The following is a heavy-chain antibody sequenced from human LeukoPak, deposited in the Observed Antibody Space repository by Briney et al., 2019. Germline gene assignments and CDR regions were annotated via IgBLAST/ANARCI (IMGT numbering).Heavy chain of an antibody. J-gene: IGHJ3*02. V-gene: IGHV4-30-2*01. CDR2: IYHSGST. Sequence: PSETLSLTCTVSGGSISSGGYYWSWIRQPPGKGLEWIGYIYHSGSTYYNPSLKSRVTISVDRSKNQFSLKLSSVTAADTAVYYCARVRNLKSAFDIWGQGTMVTVSS. D-gene: IGHD1-14*01. CDR1: GGSISSGGYY. CDR3: ARVRNLKSAFDI.